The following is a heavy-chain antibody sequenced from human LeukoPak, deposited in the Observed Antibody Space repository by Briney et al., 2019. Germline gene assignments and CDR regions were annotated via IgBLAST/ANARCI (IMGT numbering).Heavy chain of an antibody. CDR2: IYTSGST. D-gene: IGHD6-19*01. CDR1: GGSISSGSYY. V-gene: IGHV4-61*02. CDR3: ARAPYSSGLPEHFDY. J-gene: IGHJ4*02. Sequence: SGTLSLTCTVSGGSISSGSYYWSWIRQPAGKGLEWIGRIYTSGSTNYNPSLKSRVTISVDTSKNQFSLKLSSVTAADTAVYYCARAPYSSGLPEHFDYWGQGTLVTVSS.